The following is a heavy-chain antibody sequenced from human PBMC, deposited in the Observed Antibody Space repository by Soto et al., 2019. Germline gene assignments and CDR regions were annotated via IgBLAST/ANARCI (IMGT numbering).Heavy chain of an antibody. J-gene: IGHJ4*02. CDR2: VSAKSGDT. Sequence: GASVKVSCKASGFSFTSSGFNWVRQAPGQGLEWVGWVSAKSGDTKCVENLQGRVTMTRDTAIRTAYMEVSSLRSDDTAVYYCARGRASGSYYLLDYWGQGTLVTVSS. CDR1: GFSFTSSG. CDR3: ARGRASGSYYLLDY. D-gene: IGHD3-10*01. V-gene: IGHV1-18*04.